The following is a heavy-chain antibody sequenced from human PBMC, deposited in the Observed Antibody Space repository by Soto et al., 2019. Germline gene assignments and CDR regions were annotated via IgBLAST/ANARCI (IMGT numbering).Heavy chain of an antibody. Sequence: EVQLVESGGGLVQPGGSLRLSCSASGFSCTDHHMDWVRQAPGKGLEWVGRSRDKINGYTTEYAASVKGRFTISRDESQISLYLQMNSLKTEDTAMYYCARNLRLGGYYMDVWGKGTTVIVSS. CDR1: GFSCTDHH. J-gene: IGHJ6*03. V-gene: IGHV3-72*01. CDR3: ARNLRLGGYYMDV. CDR2: SRDKINGYTT. D-gene: IGHD3-16*01.